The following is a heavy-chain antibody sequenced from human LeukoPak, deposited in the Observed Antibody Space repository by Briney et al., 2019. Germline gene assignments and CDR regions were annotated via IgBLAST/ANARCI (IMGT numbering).Heavy chain of an antibody. V-gene: IGHV3-33*01. J-gene: IGHJ4*02. D-gene: IGHD6-19*01. CDR1: GFNFGSYA. CDR2: IWYDGSNE. Sequence: RRSLRLSCAASGFNFGSYAMHWVRQAPDRGLEWVAAIWYDGSNERYADSVKGRFTISRDDSKSTLYLQMNSLRPDDTAVYYCASPSSGWHWGDYWGQGTLVTVSS. CDR3: ASPSSGWHWGDY.